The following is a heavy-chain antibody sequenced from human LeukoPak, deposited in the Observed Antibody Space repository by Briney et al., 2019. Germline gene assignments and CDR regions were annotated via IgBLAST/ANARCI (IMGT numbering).Heavy chain of an antibody. D-gene: IGHD6-19*01. J-gene: IGHJ4*02. CDR2: IYHSGST. Sequence: PSETLSLTCTVSGYSISSGYYWGWIRQPPGKGLEWIGSIYHSGSTYYNPSLKSRVTTSVDTSKNQFSLKLSSVTAADTAVYYCARATPGIAVAGTLFDYWGRGTLVTVSS. CDR3: ARATPGIAVAGTLFDY. CDR1: GYSISSGYY. V-gene: IGHV4-38-2*02.